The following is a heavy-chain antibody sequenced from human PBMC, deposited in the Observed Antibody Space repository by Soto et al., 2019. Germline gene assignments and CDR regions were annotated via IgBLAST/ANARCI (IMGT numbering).Heavy chain of an antibody. V-gene: IGHV3-23*01. CDR2: ISGSGGTT. CDR3: AKEGYSGSGSYLDY. CDR1: GFTFSSYA. Sequence: GGSLRLSCAASGFTFSSYAMSWVRQAPGKGLEWVSAISGSGGTTYYADSVKGRFTISRDNSKNTLYLQMNSLRAEDTAIYYCAKEGYSGSGSYLDYWGQGTLVTVSS. J-gene: IGHJ4*02. D-gene: IGHD3-10*01.